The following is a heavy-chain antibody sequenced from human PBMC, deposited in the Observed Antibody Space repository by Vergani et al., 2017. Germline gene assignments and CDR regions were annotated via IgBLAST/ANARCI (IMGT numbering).Heavy chain of an antibody. CDR3: VYRKTEWGTTGCVYPVYYYYYMDV. D-gene: IGHD1-7*01. V-gene: IGHV2-5*04. CDR2: IYWNDAQ. Sequence: QITLKESGPTLVKPTQTLTLTCTFSGFSLNTRGVSVAWIRQPPGKSLDWLALIYWNDAQHYSPSLNNRVTITKYTSKNQVVLTMTNMAYVDTGTYYCVYRKTEWGTTGCVYPVYYYYYMDVWGKGTTVTVSS. CDR1: GFSLNTRGVS. J-gene: IGHJ6*03.